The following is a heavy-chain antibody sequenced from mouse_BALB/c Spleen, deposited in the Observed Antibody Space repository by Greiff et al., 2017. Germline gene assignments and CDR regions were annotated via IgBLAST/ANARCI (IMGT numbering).Heavy chain of an antibody. V-gene: IGHV7-3*02. Sequence: DVMLVESGGGLVQPGGSLRLSCATSGFTFTDYYMSWVRQPPGKALEWLGFIRNKANGYTTEYSASVKGRFTISRDNSQSILYLQMNTLRAEDSATYYCASAHYYGSSPFAYWGQGTLVTVSA. D-gene: IGHD1-1*01. CDR1: GFTFTDYY. CDR3: ASAHYYGSSPFAY. CDR2: IRNKANGYTT. J-gene: IGHJ3*01.